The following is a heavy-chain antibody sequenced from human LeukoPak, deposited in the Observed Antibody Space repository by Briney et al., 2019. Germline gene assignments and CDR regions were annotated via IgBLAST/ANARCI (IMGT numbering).Heavy chain of an antibody. Sequence: SETLSLTCTVSGGSLTRDHWGWIRQPPGKGLEWIGYINYSGSTNYSPSLESRVTISLDTSKNQFSLQLSSVTAADTAVYYCARRGVGATTWDAFDIWGQGTLVTVSS. CDR2: INYSGST. CDR1: GGSLTRDH. J-gene: IGHJ3*02. V-gene: IGHV4-59*08. D-gene: IGHD1-26*01. CDR3: ARRGVGATTWDAFDI.